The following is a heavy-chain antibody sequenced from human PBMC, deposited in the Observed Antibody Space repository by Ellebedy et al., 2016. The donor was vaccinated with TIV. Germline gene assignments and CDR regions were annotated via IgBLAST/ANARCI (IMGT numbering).Heavy chain of an antibody. D-gene: IGHD3-10*01. J-gene: IGHJ4*02. V-gene: IGHV4-4*09. Sequence: SETLSLTCTVSGGSISSYYWSWIRQPPGKGLEWIGYSGSTNYNPSLKSRVTISVDTSKNQFSLKLSSVTAADTAVYYCARLVSPIWYGGGVIDYWGQGILVTVSS. CDR2: SGST. CDR1: GGSISSYY. CDR3: ARLVSPIWYGGGVIDY.